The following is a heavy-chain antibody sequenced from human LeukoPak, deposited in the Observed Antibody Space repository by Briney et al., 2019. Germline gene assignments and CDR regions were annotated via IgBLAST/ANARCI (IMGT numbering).Heavy chain of an antibody. D-gene: IGHD2-2*02. V-gene: IGHV3-21*01. CDR2: ISSSSSYI. CDR1: GFTFSSYS. Sequence: GRSLRLSCAASGFTFSSYSMNWVRQAPGKGLEWVSSISSSSSYIYYADSVKGRFTISRDNAKNSLYLQMNSLRAEDTAVYYCARFYCSSTSCYTAFDYWGQGTLVTVSS. J-gene: IGHJ4*02. CDR3: ARFYCSSTSCYTAFDY.